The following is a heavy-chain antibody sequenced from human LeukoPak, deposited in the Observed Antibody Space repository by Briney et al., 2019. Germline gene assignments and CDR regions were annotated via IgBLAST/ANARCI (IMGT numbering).Heavy chain of an antibody. V-gene: IGHV1-8*03. CDR1: GYTFTSYD. CDR2: MNPNSGNT. Sequence: ASVKVSCKASGYTFTSYDINWVRQATGQGLEWMGWMNPNSGNTGYAQKFQGRVTITRNTSISTAYMELSSLRSDDSAVYFCSRASTIAAPGSIPNDCWGQGTLVTVSS. D-gene: IGHD6-13*01. CDR3: SRASTIAAPGSIPNDC. J-gene: IGHJ4*02.